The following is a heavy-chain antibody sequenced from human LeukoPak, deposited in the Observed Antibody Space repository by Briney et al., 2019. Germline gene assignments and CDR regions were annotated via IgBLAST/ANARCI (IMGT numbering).Heavy chain of an antibody. J-gene: IGHJ5*02. CDR3: ARTENYIPEDWFDP. CDR1: GGSVSSGSYG. Sequence: PSETLSLTCTVSGGSVSSGSYGWGWIRQPPGKGLEWIVRICDSGRTFYNRSLKSRFTVSVNTAKNEFSQKLSSVTAADPAVYYCARTENYIPEDWFDPWGQGTLVTASS. CDR2: ICDSGRT. D-gene: IGHD5-24*01. V-gene: IGHV4-39*01.